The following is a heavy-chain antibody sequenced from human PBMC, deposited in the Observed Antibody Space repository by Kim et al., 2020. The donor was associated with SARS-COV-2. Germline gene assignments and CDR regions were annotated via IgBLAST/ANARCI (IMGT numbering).Heavy chain of an antibody. Sequence: GGSLRLSCAASGFTFSGYYMSWIRQAPGKVLVLVSYISSSCFTVYNADSVKGRFTISRDNAENSLYLQMNSLRPEDTAVYYCARGTTYNSYGMDFWGLGTTVTVSS. CDR2: ISSSCFTV. CDR1: GFTFSGYY. J-gene: IGHJ6*02. D-gene: IGHD4-17*01. V-gene: IGHV3-11*01. CDR3: ARGTTYNSYGMDF.